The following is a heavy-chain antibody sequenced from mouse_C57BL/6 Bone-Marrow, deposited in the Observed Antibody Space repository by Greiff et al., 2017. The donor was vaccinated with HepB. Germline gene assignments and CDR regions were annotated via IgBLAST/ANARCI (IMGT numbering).Heavy chain of an antibody. CDR3: ARGGPDYGSSYGYAMDY. J-gene: IGHJ4*01. D-gene: IGHD1-1*01. V-gene: IGHV1-80*01. CDR1: GYSFSSYW. Sequence: QVQLQQSGAELVKPGASVKISCKASGYSFSSYWMNWVKQRPGKGLEWIGQIYPGDGDTNYNGKFKGKATLTADKSSSTAYMQLSSLTSEDSAVYVCARGGPDYGSSYGYAMDYWGQGTSVTVSS. CDR2: IYPGDGDT.